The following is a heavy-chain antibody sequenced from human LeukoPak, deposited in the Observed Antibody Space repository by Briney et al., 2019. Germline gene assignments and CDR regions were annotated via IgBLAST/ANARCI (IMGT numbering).Heavy chain of an antibody. D-gene: IGHD3-16*01. Sequence: SVKVSCKASGGTFSSYAISWVRQAPGQGLEWMGRIIPILGIANYAQKFQGRVTITADKSTSTAYMELSSLRSEDTAVYYCARGERGETFDYWGQGTLVTVSS. V-gene: IGHV1-69*04. CDR2: IIPILGIA. J-gene: IGHJ4*02. CDR3: ARGERGETFDY. CDR1: GGTFSSYA.